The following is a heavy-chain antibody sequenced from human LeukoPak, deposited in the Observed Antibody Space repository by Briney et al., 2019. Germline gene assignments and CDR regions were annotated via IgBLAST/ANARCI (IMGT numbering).Heavy chain of an antibody. D-gene: IGHD2-2*01. J-gene: IGHJ4*02. CDR3: ARDYCSSTSCLFDC. Sequence: GASVKVSCKASGYTFTGYHIHWVRQAPGQGLEWMGRINPNSGDTNYAQKFQGRVTMTRDTSISTAYMELSRLRSDDTAVYYCARDYCSSTSCLFDCWGQGTLVTVSS. V-gene: IGHV1-2*06. CDR2: INPNSGDT. CDR1: GYTFTGYH.